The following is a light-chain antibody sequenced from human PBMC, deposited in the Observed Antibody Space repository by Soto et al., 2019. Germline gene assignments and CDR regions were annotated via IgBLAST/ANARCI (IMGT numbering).Light chain of an antibody. CDR3: QSYDNNLRGVL. V-gene: IGLV1-40*01. CDR2: GNK. J-gene: IGLJ2*01. Sequence: QSVLTQPPSVSEAPGQIVTISCTGSSSNIGAGSDVHWYQQSPGRVPKLLVYGNKHRPSGVPDRFSASKSGTSASLAITGLQADDEADYYCQSYDNNLRGVLFGGGTKLTVL. CDR1: SSNIGAGSD.